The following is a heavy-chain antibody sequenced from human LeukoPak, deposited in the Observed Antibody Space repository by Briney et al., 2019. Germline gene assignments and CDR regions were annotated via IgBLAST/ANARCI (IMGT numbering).Heavy chain of an antibody. D-gene: IGHD3-16*01. CDR1: GFTFSSYG. V-gene: IGHV3-23*01. J-gene: IGHJ5*02. CDR2: ISGSGGST. Sequence: PWGSLRLSCAASGFTFSSYGMTWVRQAPGKGLEWVSAISGSGGSTYYADSVRGRFTISRDNSKNTLYLEMKSLRAEDTATYYCAKNPSVTWGWFDPWGQGTLVTVSS. CDR3: AKNPSVTWGWFDP.